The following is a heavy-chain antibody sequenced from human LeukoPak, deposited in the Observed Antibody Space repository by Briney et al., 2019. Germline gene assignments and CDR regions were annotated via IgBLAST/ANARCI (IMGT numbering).Heavy chain of an antibody. CDR1: GFTVSSNY. D-gene: IGHD2-2*02. CDR2: IYSGGST. J-gene: IGHJ3*02. CDR3: AREGYCSSTSCYTLGDAFDI. V-gene: IGHV3-53*01. Sequence: GGSLRLSCAASGFTVSSNYMSWVRQAPGKGLEWVSVIYSGGSTYYADSVKGRFAISRDNSKNTLYLQMNSLRAEDTAVYYCAREGYCSSTSCYTLGDAFDIWGQGTMVTVSS.